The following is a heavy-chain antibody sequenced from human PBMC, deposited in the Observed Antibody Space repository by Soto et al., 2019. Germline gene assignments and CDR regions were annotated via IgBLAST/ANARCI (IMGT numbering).Heavy chain of an antibody. D-gene: IGHD5-12*01. J-gene: IGHJ4*02. Sequence: GGSLRLSCAASGFTFSSYAMSWVRQAPGKGLEWVSAISGSGGSTYYADSVKGRFTISRDNSKNTLYLQMNSLRAEDTAVYYCAKTRVSEGYNLKPPYYFDYWGQGTLVTVSS. CDR2: ISGSGGST. CDR1: GFTFSSYA. CDR3: AKTRVSEGYNLKPPYYFDY. V-gene: IGHV3-23*01.